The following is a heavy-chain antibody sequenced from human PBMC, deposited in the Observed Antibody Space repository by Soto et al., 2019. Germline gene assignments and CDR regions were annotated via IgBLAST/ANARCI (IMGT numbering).Heavy chain of an antibody. J-gene: IGHJ4*02. CDR1: GFTFTNRN. D-gene: IGHD2-21*01. V-gene: IGHV3-21*01. CDR2: ISSSSPFR. Sequence: PGGSLRLSCAASGFTFTNRNMNWVRQARGKGLEWVSSISSSSPFRNYADSVKGRFSISRDNDKNLVYLQMDSLRAADTAVYYCARDPPLSVLVVVATDDFWAQGTLVTVSP. CDR3: ARDPPLSVLVVVATDDF.